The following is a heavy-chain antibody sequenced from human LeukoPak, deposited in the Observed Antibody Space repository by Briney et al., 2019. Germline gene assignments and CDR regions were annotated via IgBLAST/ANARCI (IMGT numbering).Heavy chain of an antibody. CDR1: GFTFRSYG. V-gene: IGHV3-64*01. Sequence: GGSLRLSCAASGFTFRSYGMHWVRQAPGKGLEYVSAISSNGGRTYYANYVKGIFTIARDNSRNTLYLQMGSLRAEDMAVYYCATYYYDSGGFHFHHWGQGTLVTVSS. CDR2: ISSNGGRT. CDR3: ATYYYDSGGFHFHH. J-gene: IGHJ1*01. D-gene: IGHD3-22*01.